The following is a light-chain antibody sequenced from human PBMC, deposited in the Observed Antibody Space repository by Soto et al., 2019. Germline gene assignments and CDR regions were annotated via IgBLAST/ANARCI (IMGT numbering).Light chain of an antibody. V-gene: IGKV1-5*03. Sequence: DIQMTQSPSTLSASVGDRVTITCRASQSISSWLAWYQQKPAKAPKLLIYKASSLESGVPSRFSGSGSGTEFTLTISSLQPDDFATYYCQQDNRLYRFGQGTKMEIK. J-gene: IGKJ2*03. CDR1: QSISSW. CDR3: QQDNRLYR. CDR2: KAS.